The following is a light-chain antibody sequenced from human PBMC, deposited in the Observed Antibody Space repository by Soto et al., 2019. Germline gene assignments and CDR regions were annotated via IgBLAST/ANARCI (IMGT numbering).Light chain of an antibody. CDR3: QQSYSTPQAT. CDR1: QSISSY. V-gene: IGKV1-39*01. CDR2: AAS. J-gene: IGKJ1*01. Sequence: DIQMTQSPSSLSASVGDRVTITCQASQSISSYLNWYQQKPGKAPKLLIYAASSLQSGVPSRFSGSGSGTDFTLTISSLQPEDFATYYCQQSYSTPQATFGQGTKVDIK.